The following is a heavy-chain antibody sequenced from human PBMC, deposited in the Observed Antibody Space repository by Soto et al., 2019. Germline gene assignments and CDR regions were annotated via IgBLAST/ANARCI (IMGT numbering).Heavy chain of an antibody. D-gene: IGHD3-22*01. CDR3: ANGGSSGYYAFDI. CDR2: ISGSGGNT. Sequence: GGSLRLSCAASGFTFSSYAMSWVRKAPGRGMEWISAISGSGGNTDYADSVKGRFTIARDKSKNTLYLQMNSVSAEDTAVYYCANGGSSGYYAFDIWGQGTMVTVSS. CDR1: GFTFSSYA. J-gene: IGHJ3*02. V-gene: IGHV3-23*01.